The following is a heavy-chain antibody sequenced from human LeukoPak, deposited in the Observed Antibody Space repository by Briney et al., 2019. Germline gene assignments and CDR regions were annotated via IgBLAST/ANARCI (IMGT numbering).Heavy chain of an antibody. CDR1: GFTFSSYA. CDR2: ISGSGGST. CDR3: ASGTELHRAFDI. V-gene: IGHV3-23*01. D-gene: IGHD3-10*01. J-gene: IGHJ3*02. Sequence: PGGSLRLSCAASGFTFSSYAMSWVRQAPGKGLEWVSAISGSGGSTYYADSVKGRFTISRDNSKNTLYLQMNSLRAEDTAVYYCASGTELHRAFDIWGQGTMVTVSS.